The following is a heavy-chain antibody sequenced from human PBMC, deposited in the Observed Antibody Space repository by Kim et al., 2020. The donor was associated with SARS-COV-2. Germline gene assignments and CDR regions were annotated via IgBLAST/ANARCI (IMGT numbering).Heavy chain of an antibody. V-gene: IGHV4-34*01. D-gene: IGHD3-16*01. Sequence: GSTNYNPSLKSRVTISVDTSKNQFSLKLSSVTAADTAVYYCARGWGLADYWGQGTLVTVSS. CDR3: ARGWGLADY. CDR2: GST. J-gene: IGHJ4*02.